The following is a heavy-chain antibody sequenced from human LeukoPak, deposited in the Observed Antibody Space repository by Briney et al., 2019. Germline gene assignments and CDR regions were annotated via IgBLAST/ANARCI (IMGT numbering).Heavy chain of an antibody. V-gene: IGHV1-18*01. D-gene: IGHD1-26*01. CDR3: ARVSRSGSYFGAFEI. Sequence: SVKVSCKASGYTFTNYGISWVRQAPGQGLEWMGWISAYNGNTNNAQKLQGRVTLTTDTSTSTAYMELRSLRSDDTAVYYCARVSRSGSYFGAFEIWGQGTMVTVSS. CDR2: ISAYNGNT. J-gene: IGHJ3*02. CDR1: GYTFTNYG.